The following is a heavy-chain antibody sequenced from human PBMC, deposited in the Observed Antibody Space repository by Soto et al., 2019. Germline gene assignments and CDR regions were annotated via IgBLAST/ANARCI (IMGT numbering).Heavy chain of an antibody. V-gene: IGHV4-34*01. CDR1: GVTISTYY. CDR3: ASKRWLQFHYYYGMDV. Sequence: PSETLSLTCAVSGVTISTYYWSWIRQPPGKGLEWIGEINHSGSTNYNPSLKSRVTISVDTSKNQFSLKLSSVTAADTAVYYCASKRWLQFHYYYGMDVWGQGTTVTVSS. CDR2: INHSGST. D-gene: IGHD5-12*01. J-gene: IGHJ6*02.